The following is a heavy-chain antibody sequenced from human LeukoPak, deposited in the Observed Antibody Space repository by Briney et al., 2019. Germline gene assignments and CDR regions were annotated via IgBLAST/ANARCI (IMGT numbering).Heavy chain of an antibody. V-gene: IGHV3-11*04. CDR2: ISSSGSTI. CDR3: ARGLWFGEFGYDY. D-gene: IGHD3-10*01. J-gene: IGHJ4*02. CDR1: GFTFSDYY. Sequence: PGGSLRLSCAASGFTFSDYYMSWIRQAPGKGLEWVSYISSSGSTIYYADSVKGRFTISRDNAKNSLFLQMNSLKAEDTAVYYCARGLWFGEFGYDYWGQGTLVSVSS.